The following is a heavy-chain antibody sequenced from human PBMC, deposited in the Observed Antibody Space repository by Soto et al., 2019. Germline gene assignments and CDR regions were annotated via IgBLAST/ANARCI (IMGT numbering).Heavy chain of an antibody. CDR1: GGSFSGYY. Sequence: SETLSLTCAVYGGSFSGYYWSWIRQPPGKGLEWIGEINHSGSTNHNPSLKSRVTISVDTSKNQFSLKLSSVTAADTAVYYCARGGYRPKGMDVWGQGTTVTVSS. CDR2: INHSGST. J-gene: IGHJ6*02. CDR3: ARGGYRPKGMDV. V-gene: IGHV4-34*01. D-gene: IGHD6-13*01.